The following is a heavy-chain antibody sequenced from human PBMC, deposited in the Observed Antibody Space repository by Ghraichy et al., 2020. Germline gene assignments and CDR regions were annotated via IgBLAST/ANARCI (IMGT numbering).Heavy chain of an antibody. CDR3: ARDSAGSSDLNYYYYGMDV. J-gene: IGHJ6*02. V-gene: IGHV3-21*01. CDR2: ISSSSSYI. CDR1: GFTFSSYS. D-gene: IGHD6-13*01. Sequence: GESLNISCAASGFTFSSYSMNWVRQAPGKGLEWVSSISSSSSYIYYADSVKGRFTISRDNAKNSLYLQMNSLRAEDTAVYYCARDSAGSSDLNYYYYGMDVWGQGTTVTVSS.